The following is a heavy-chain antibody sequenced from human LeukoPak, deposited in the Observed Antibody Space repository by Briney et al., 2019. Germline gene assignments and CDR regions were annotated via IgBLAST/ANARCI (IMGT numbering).Heavy chain of an antibody. Sequence: SETLSLTCIVSGGSFSSLSWIWHPPRPGLERIGIIYYPGRTDYNPSLKSRVSMSVDTSKNQFSLRLSSVTPADTAVYYCARGLAGGASCAVGFDLWGRGALVTVSS. V-gene: IGHV4-59*01. J-gene: IGHJ2*01. CDR1: GGSFSS. CDR2: IYYPGRT. D-gene: IGHD2-21*01. CDR3: ARGLAGGASCAVGFDL.